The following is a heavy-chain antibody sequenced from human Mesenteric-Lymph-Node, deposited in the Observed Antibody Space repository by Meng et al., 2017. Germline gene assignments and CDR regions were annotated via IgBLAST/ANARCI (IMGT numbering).Heavy chain of an antibody. Sequence: QVHLQESGPGLVRPSETLSVTCSVSGGSVSSGGYYWSWIRQTPGKALEWIGYFYHSGSTDYNPSLKSRVTILADTSKNQFSLKLSSVTAADTAVYYCARGRSDWFDPWGQGTLVTVSS. V-gene: IGHV4-61*08. CDR3: ARGRSDWFDP. CDR1: GGSVSSGGYY. J-gene: IGHJ5*02. CDR2: FYHSGST.